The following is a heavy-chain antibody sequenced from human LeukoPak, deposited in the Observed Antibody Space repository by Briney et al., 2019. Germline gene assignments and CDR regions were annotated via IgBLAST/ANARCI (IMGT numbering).Heavy chain of an antibody. CDR1: GGTFSSYA. Sequence: SVKVSCKHSGGTFSSYAISWLRQAPGQGREWMAATIPIFATANYPQRFQCRFTITTDASERTDYLEGNSPTSEDTDNDHCARYDSSGYYYDAFDIWGQGTMVTVSS. D-gene: IGHD3-22*01. J-gene: IGHJ3*02. V-gene: IGHV1-69*05. CDR3: ARYDSSGYYYDAFDI. CDR2: TIPIFATA.